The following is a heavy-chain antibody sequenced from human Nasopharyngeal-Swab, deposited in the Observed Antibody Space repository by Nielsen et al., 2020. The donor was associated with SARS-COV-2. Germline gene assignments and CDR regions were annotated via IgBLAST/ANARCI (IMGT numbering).Heavy chain of an antibody. V-gene: IGHV4-59*01. D-gene: IGHD5-18*01. J-gene: IGHJ6*03. CDR1: GGSISSYY. Sequence: SETLSLTCTVSGGSISSYYWSWIRQPPGKGLEWIGCIYYSGSTNYNPSLKSRVTISVDTSKNQFSLKLSSVTAADTAVYYCARTIGASRGYSYGSYYYMDVWGKGTTVTVSS. CDR3: ARTIGASRGYSYGSYYYMDV. CDR2: IYYSGST.